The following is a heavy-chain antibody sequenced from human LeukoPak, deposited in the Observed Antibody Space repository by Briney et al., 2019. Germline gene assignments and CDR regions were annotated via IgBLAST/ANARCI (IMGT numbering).Heavy chain of an antibody. V-gene: IGHV1-69*13. Sequence: ASVKVSCKASGGTFSSYAISWVRQAPGQGLEWMGGIIPIFGTANYAQKFQGRVTITADESTSTAYMELSSLRSEDTAVYYCAREGSRDGYNLDYYGMDVWGQGTKVTVSS. D-gene: IGHD5-24*01. CDR2: IIPIFGTA. J-gene: IGHJ6*02. CDR3: AREGSRDGYNLDYYGMDV. CDR1: GGTFSSYA.